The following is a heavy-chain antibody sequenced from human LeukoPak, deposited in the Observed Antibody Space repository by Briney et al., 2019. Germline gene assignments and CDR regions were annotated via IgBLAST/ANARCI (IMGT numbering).Heavy chain of an antibody. CDR1: GYTFTGYY. Sequence: ASVKVSCKASGYTFTGYYMHWVRQAPGQGLEWMGWINPNSGGTNYAQKFQGRVTMTRDTSISTAYMELSRLRSDDTAVYYCARVWRNSSGWYNDYWGQGTLVTASS. J-gene: IGHJ4*02. CDR2: INPNSGGT. CDR3: ARVWRNSSGWYNDY. V-gene: IGHV1-2*02. D-gene: IGHD6-19*01.